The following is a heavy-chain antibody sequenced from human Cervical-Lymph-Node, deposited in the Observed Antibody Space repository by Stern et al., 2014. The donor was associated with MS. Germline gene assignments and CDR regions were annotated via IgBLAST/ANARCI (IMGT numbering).Heavy chain of an antibody. CDR1: GGSISSGGYY. V-gene: IGHV4-31*03. CDR2: IYYSGST. D-gene: IGHD5-18*01. CDR3: ARGPPEYSYGYVY. J-gene: IGHJ4*02. Sequence: QLQLQESGPGLVKPSQTLSLTCTVSGGSISSGGYYWSWISQHPGKGLEWIGYIYYSGSTYYNPSRKSRVTISVDTSKNQFSLKLSSVTAADTAVYYCARGPPEYSYGYVYWGQGTLVTVSS.